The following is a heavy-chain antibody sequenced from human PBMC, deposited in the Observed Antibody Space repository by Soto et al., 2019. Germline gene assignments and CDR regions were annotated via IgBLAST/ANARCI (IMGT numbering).Heavy chain of an antibody. V-gene: IGHV1-69*04. J-gene: IGHJ4*02. D-gene: IGHD2-2*01. CDR2: IIPILGIA. Sequence: SVKVSCKASGYTFTNFGISWVRQAPGQGLEWMGRIIPILGIANYAQKFQGRVTITADKSTSTAYMEPSSLRSEDTAVYYCAREGGVVPTRFDYWGQGTLVTVSS. CDR3: AREGGVVPTRFDY. CDR1: GYTFTNFG.